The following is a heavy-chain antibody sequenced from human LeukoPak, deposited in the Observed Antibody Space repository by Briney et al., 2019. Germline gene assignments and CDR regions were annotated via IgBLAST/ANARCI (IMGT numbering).Heavy chain of an antibody. CDR3: ARGRGGYNYGPDY. J-gene: IGHJ4*02. V-gene: IGHV1-18*04. D-gene: IGHD4-17*01. Sequence: ASVKVSCKASGYTFTSYGVNWLRQAPGQGLEWVGWISVYSDYTNYAEKFQDRVTMTADTATSTVYMELRSLTFDDTAVYYCARGRGGYNYGPDYWGQGTLVIVSS. CDR2: ISVYSDYT. CDR1: GYTFTSYG.